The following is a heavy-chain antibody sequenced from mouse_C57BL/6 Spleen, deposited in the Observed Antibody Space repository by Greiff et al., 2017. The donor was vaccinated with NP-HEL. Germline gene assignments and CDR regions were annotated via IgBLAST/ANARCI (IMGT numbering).Heavy chain of an antibody. D-gene: IGHD2-4*01. Sequence: QVQLQQSGAELARPGASVKLSCKASGYTFTSYGISWVKQRTGQGLEWIGEIYPRSGNTYYNEKFKGKATLTADKSSSTAYMELRSLTSEASAVYFCAVYYDYAFAYWGQGTLVTVSA. CDR2: IYPRSGNT. CDR1: GYTFTSYG. CDR3: AVYYDYAFAY. V-gene: IGHV1-81*01. J-gene: IGHJ3*01.